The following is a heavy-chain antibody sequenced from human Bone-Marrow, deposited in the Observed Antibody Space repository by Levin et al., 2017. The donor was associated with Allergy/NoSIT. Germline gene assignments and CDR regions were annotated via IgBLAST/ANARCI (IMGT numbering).Heavy chain of an antibody. CDR2: INTNTGNP. CDR3: ARATADHPLRYFDWLLS. CDR1: GYTFTSYA. Sequence: ASVKVSCKASGYTFTSYAMNWVRQAPGQGLEWMGWINTNTGNPTYAQGFTGRFVFSLDTSVSTAYLQISSLKAEDTAVYYCARATADHPLRYFDWLLSWGQGTLVTVSS. J-gene: IGHJ5*02. D-gene: IGHD3-9*01. V-gene: IGHV7-4-1*02.